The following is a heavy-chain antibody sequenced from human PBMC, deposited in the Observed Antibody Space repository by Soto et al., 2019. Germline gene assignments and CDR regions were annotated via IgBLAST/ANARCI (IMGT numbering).Heavy chain of an antibody. CDR2: IIPILGIA. D-gene: IGHD2-15*01. V-gene: IGHV1-69*02. CDR1: GGTFSSYT. Sequence: SVKVSCKASGGTFSSYTISWVRQAPGQGLEWMGRIIPILGIANYAQKFQGRVTITADKSTSTAYMELSSLRSEDTAVYYCASYLLASRPGYYYYGMDVWGQGTTVTVSS. CDR3: ASYLLASRPGYYYYGMDV. J-gene: IGHJ6*02.